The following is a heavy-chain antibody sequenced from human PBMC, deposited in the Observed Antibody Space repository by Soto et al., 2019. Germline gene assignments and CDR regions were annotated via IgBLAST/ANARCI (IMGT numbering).Heavy chain of an antibody. J-gene: IGHJ4*01. Sequence: GSLRRSCATSGFTFSTYVKSWVRQAPGKGLEWVSAISGSGGSTYYADSVKGRFTISRDNSKNTLYLQMNSLRAEDTAVYYCATARTGTTLTSYFYYWG. V-gene: IGHV3-23*01. CDR2: ISGSGGST. CDR3: ATARTGTTLTSYFYY. CDR1: GFTFSTYV. D-gene: IGHD1-1*01.